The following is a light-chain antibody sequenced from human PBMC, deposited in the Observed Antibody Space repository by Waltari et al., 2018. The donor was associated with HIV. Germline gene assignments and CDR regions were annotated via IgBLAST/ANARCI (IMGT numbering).Light chain of an antibody. J-gene: IGKJ4*01. CDR2: DAS. CDR1: QDISNY. CDR3: QQYDNLPLT. Sequence: DIQMTQSPSSLSASVGDRVTITCQAHQDISNYLNWYQQKSGNAPKLLIYDASNLEIGVPSRFSGSGSGTEFTFTISSLQPEDIATYYCQQYDNLPLTFGGGTKVEIK. V-gene: IGKV1-33*01.